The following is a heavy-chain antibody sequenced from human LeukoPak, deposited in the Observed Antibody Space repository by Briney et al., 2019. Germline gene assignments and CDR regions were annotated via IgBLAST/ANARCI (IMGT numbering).Heavy chain of an antibody. J-gene: IGHJ3*02. D-gene: IGHD3-10*01. Sequence: SETLSLTCAVYGGSFSGYYWSWIRQPPGKGLEWIGEINHSGSTNYNPSLKSRVTMSVDTSKHQFSLKLSSVTAADTAVYYCAKSNGYGLVDIWGQGTMVTVSS. V-gene: IGHV4-34*01. CDR1: GGSFSGYY. CDR2: INHSGST. CDR3: AKSNGYGLVDI.